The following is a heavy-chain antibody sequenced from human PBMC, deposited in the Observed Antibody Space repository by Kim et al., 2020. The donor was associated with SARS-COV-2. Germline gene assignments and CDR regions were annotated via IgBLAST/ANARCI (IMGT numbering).Heavy chain of an antibody. CDR3: ARAVSGAGYWFDP. V-gene: IGHV1-2*04. J-gene: IGHJ5*02. D-gene: IGHD2-15*01. Sequence: SAQKVQSWVTMTRDTSISTAYMELSRLRSDDTAVYYCARAVSGAGYWFDPWGQGTLVTVSS.